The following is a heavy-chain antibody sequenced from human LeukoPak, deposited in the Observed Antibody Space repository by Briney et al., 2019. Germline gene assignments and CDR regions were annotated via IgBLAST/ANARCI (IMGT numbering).Heavy chain of an antibody. J-gene: IGHJ4*02. CDR3: ATGPFFPGGDSFDY. CDR2: FDPEDGET. Sequence: ASVKVSCKVSGYTLTELSMHWVRQAPGKGLEWMGGFDPEDGETIYAQKFQGRATMTEDTSTDTAYMELSSLRSEDTAVYYCATGPFFPGGDSFDYWGQGTLVTVSS. D-gene: IGHD3-10*01. V-gene: IGHV1-24*01. CDR1: GYTLTELS.